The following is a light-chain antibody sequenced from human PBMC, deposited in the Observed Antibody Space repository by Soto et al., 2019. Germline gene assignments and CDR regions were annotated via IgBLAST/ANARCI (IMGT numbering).Light chain of an antibody. J-gene: IGKJ1*01. CDR2: AAS. CDR1: QDISNF. V-gene: IGKV1-27*01. Sequence: DIQMTQSPSSLSASVGDRVTITCRAAQDISNFLAWYQQKPGKSPKLLIYAASTLHSGVPSRFRGGGSGTDFTLTISSLQPEDVATYYCQKYPSAPTWTFGQGTKVEIK. CDR3: QKYPSAPTWT.